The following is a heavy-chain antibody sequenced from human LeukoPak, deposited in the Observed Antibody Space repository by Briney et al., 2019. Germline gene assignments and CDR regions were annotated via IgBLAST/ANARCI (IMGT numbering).Heavy chain of an antibody. J-gene: IGHJ4*02. V-gene: IGHV4-59*01. CDR3: ARASSSGWIYFDY. D-gene: IGHD6-19*01. Sequence: PSETLSLTCTVSGGSISSYYWSWIRQPPGKGLEWIGYIYYSGSTNYNPSLKSRVTASVDTSKNLFSLKVNSVTAEDPAVYYCARASSSGWIYFDYWGQGTPVTVSS. CDR1: GGSISSYY. CDR2: IYYSGST.